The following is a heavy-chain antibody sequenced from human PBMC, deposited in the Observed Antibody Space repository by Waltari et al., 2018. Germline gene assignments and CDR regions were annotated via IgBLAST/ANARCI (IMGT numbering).Heavy chain of an antibody. V-gene: IGHV3-33*01. D-gene: IGHD3-3*01. J-gene: IGHJ3*02. CDR3: ARGDGGSGLGASDI. Sequence: QVQLVESGGGVVQSGRSLRLSCVGSVFTLTNPGLNWVRQAPGKGLEWVAVIWYDGSNKNYVDSVKGRFTISRDNSKNTMYLEMNRLRAEDTAVYFCARGDGGSGLGASDIWGQGTMVTVSS. CDR1: VFTLTNPG. CDR2: IWYDGSNK.